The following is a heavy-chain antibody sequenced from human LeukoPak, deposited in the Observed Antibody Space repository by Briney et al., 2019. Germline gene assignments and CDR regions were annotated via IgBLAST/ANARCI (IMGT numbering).Heavy chain of an antibody. CDR2: INHSGST. J-gene: IGHJ4*02. CDR1: GGSISSGGYY. D-gene: IGHD3-3*01. CDR3: ARFEEKISIDY. V-gene: IGHV4-39*07. Sequence: PSETLSLTCTVSGGSISSGGYYWSWIRQPPGKGLEWIGEINHSGSTNYNPSLKSRVTISVDTSKNQFSLKLSSVTAADTAVYYCARFEEKISIDYWGQGTLVTVSS.